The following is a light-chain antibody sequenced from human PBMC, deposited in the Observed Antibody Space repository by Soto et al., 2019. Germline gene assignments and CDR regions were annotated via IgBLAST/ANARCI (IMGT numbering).Light chain of an antibody. Sequence: QSVLTQPPSASGTPGQRVTISCSGSSSNIGSTFVYWYQQLPATAPKLLIYRNNQRPSGVPDRFSGSKSGTSASLAISGLRSEDEADYYCAAWDDSLSGTVFGGGTKLTVL. J-gene: IGLJ2*01. CDR2: RNN. CDR1: SSNIGSTF. CDR3: AAWDDSLSGTV. V-gene: IGLV1-47*01.